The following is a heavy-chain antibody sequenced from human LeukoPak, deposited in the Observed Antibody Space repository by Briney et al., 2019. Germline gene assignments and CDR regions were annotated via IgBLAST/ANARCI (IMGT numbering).Heavy chain of an antibody. CDR2: INPSGGST. CDR3: ARAPPYDYVWGSYRPREGWFDP. J-gene: IGHJ5*02. D-gene: IGHD3-16*02. V-gene: IGHV1-46*01. Sequence: ASVKVSCKASGYTFTSYYMHWVRQAPGQGLEWMGIINPSGGSTSYAQKFQGRVTMTRDMSTSTVYMELSSLRSEDTAVYYCARAPPYDYVWGSYRPREGWFDPWGQGTLVTVSS. CDR1: GYTFTSYY.